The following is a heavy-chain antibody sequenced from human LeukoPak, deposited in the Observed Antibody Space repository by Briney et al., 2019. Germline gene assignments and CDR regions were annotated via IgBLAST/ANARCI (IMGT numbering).Heavy chain of an antibody. CDR3: AGAESSGYYRDAFDI. CDR2: INSDGSST. CDR1: GFTFSSYW. J-gene: IGHJ3*02. Sequence: GGSLRLSCAASGFTFSSYWMHWVRQAPGKGLVWVPRINSDGSSTSYADSVKGRFTISRDNSKNTLYLQMNSLRAEDTAVYYCAGAESSGYYRDAFDIWGQGTMVTVSS. D-gene: IGHD3-22*01. V-gene: IGHV3-74*01.